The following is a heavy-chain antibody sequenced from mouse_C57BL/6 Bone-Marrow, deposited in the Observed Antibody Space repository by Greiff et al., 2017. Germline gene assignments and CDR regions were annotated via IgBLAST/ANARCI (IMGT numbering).Heavy chain of an antibody. V-gene: IGHV5-12*01. CDR1: GFTFSDYY. J-gene: IGHJ4*01. CDR2: ISNGGGST. Sequence: DVKLVESGGGLVQPGGSLKLSCAASGFTFSDYYMYWVRQTPEKRLEWVAYISNGGGSTYYPDTVKGRFTISRDNAKNTLYLQMSRLKSEDTAMYYCAYSKGAMDYWGQGTSGTVSS. D-gene: IGHD2-5*01. CDR3: AYSKGAMDY.